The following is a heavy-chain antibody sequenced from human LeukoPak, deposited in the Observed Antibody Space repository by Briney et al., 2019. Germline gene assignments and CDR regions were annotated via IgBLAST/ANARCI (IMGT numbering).Heavy chain of an antibody. Sequence: PGGSLRLSCAASGFTFSGYGMHWVRQAPGKGLEWVSVISGSDGRTYYADSVKGRFTISRDNSKNTLFLQMNSLRAADTAVYYCAKGNYDFWSGYFDYWGQGTLVTVSS. V-gene: IGHV3-23*01. CDR3: AKGNYDFWSGYFDY. D-gene: IGHD3-3*01. J-gene: IGHJ4*02. CDR2: ISGSDGRT. CDR1: GFTFSGYG.